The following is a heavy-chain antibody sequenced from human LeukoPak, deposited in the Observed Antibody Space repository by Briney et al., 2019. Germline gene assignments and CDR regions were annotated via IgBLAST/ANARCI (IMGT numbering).Heavy chain of an antibody. Sequence: SETLSLTCTVSGGSISSSSYYWGWIRQPPGKGLEWIGSIYYSGSTYYNPSLKSRVTISVDTSKNQFSLKLSSVTAADTAVYYCAREYRDGYYFDYWGQGTLVTVSS. D-gene: IGHD3-10*01. J-gene: IGHJ4*02. CDR2: IYYSGST. CDR1: GGSISSSSYY. V-gene: IGHV4-39*07. CDR3: AREYRDGYYFDY.